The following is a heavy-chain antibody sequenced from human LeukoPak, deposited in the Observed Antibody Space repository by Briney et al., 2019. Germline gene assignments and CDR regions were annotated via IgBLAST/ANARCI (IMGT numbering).Heavy chain of an antibody. Sequence: SETLSLTCTVSGGSISSGGYYWSWIRQHPGKGLEWIGYIYYSGSPYYNPSLKSRVTISVATSKNQFSLKLSSVTAADAAVYYWARETGPSTVTTLEYAFDIWGQGTMVTVSS. CDR3: ARETGPSTVTTLEYAFDI. CDR1: GGSISSGGYY. V-gene: IGHV4-31*03. CDR2: IYYSGSP. J-gene: IGHJ3*02. D-gene: IGHD4-17*01.